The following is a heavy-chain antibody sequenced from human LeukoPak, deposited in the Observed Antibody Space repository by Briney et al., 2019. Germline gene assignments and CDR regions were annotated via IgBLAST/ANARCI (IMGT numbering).Heavy chain of an antibody. CDR1: GYTFTGYY. CDR3: ARLRDYLGCFDI. D-gene: IGHD2/OR15-2a*01. J-gene: IGHJ3*02. V-gene: IGHV1-2*02. CDR2: INPNSGGT. Sequence: ASVKVSCKASGYTFTGYYMHWVRQAPGQGLEWMGWINPNSGGTNYAQKFQGRVTMTRDTSISTAYMELSRLRSDDTAVYYCARLRDYLGCFDIWGQGTMVTVSS.